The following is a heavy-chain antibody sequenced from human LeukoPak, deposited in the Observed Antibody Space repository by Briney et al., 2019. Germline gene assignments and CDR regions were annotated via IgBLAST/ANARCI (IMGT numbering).Heavy chain of an antibody. Sequence: GGSLRLSCAASGFTVSSNYMSWVRQAPGKGLEWVSVIYSGGSTYYADSVKGRFTISRDNSKNTLYLQMNSLRAEDTAVYYCASAILIRDAFDIWGQGTMVTVSS. D-gene: IGHD3-9*01. CDR3: ASAILIRDAFDI. V-gene: IGHV3-53*01. CDR2: IYSGGST. CDR1: GFTVSSNY. J-gene: IGHJ3*02.